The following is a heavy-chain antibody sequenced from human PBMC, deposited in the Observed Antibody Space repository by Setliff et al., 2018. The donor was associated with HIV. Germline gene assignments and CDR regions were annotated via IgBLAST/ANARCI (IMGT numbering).Heavy chain of an antibody. CDR1: GYTLTELS. J-gene: IGHJ5*02. V-gene: IGHV1-24*01. D-gene: IGHD1-1*01. CDR2: FDPEDGET. CDR3: ARAKATRQARPTNCFDP. Sequence: ASVKVSCKVSGYTLTELSMHWVRQAPGKGLEWMGGFDPEDGETIYAQKFQDRVTITADESTSTAYMELSSLRFEDTAVYYCARAKATRQARPTNCFDPWGQGTLVTVSS.